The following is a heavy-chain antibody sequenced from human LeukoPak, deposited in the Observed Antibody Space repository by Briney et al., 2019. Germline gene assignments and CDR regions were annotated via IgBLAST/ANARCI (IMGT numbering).Heavy chain of an antibody. CDR1: GFTFSSYS. D-gene: IGHD4-23*01. J-gene: IGHJ4*02. CDR3: ATSDYGGLDY. Sequence: GGSLRLSCAASGFTFSSYSMNWVRQAPGKGLEWVSSISSSSSYIYYADSVKGRFTISRDNANNSLFLQMNSLRAEDTSVYYCATSDYGGLDYWGQGTLVTVSS. CDR2: ISSSSSYI. V-gene: IGHV3-21*01.